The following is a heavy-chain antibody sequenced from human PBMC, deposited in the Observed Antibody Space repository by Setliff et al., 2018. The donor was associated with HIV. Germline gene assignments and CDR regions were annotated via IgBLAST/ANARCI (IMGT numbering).Heavy chain of an antibody. CDR2: ISPHNGNT. V-gene: IGHV1-18*01. Sequence: ASVKVSCKASGYTFTNQYSSWVRQAPGQGLKWMGWISPHNGNTKFDEKFQGRVTMTTDPSTNTVYMQLGSLQSDDTAMYYCAKGYSWSVVGALDIWGQGTMVTVSS. D-gene: IGHD2-8*01. CDR1: GYTFTNQY. CDR3: AKGYSWSVVGALDI. J-gene: IGHJ3*02.